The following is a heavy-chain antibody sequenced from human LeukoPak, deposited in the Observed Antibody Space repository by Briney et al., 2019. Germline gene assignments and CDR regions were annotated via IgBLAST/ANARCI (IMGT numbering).Heavy chain of an antibody. J-gene: IGHJ3*02. CDR1: GYTFTGYY. CDR3: ARDRGRATTADAFDI. V-gene: IGHV1-46*01. Sequence: GASVKVSCKASGYTFTGYYMHWVRQAPGQGLEWMGIINPSGGSTSYAQKFQGRVTMTRDMSTSTVYMELSSLRSEDTAVYYCARDRGRATTADAFDIWGQGTMVTVSS. D-gene: IGHD1-26*01. CDR2: INPSGGST.